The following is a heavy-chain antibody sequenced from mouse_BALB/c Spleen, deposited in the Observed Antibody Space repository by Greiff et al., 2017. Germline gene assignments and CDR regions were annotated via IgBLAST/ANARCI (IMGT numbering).Heavy chain of an antibody. D-gene: IGHD1-1*01. Sequence: VQLKQSGAELVKPGASVKLSCTASGFNIKDTYMHWVKQRPEQGLEWIGRIDPANGNTKYDPKFQGKATITADTSSNTAYLQLSSLTSEDTAVYYCAPTVVARYYAVDYWGQGTSVTVSS. CDR3: APTVVARYYAVDY. CDR1: GFNIKDTY. J-gene: IGHJ4*01. CDR2: IDPANGNT. V-gene: IGHV14-3*02.